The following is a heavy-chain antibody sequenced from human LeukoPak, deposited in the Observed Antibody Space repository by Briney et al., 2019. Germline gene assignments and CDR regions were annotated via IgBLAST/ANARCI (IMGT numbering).Heavy chain of an antibody. V-gene: IGHV1-2*06. CDR2: INPNSGGT. CDR1: GYTFTGYY. Sequence: GASVKVSCKASGYTFTGYYMHWVRQAPGQGLEWMGRINPNSGGTNYAQKFQGRVTMTRDTSISTAYMELSRLRSDDTAVYYCARELPLSIAVAGTVWFAPWGKGTLVTVPS. J-gene: IGHJ5*02. D-gene: IGHD6-19*01. CDR3: ARELPLSIAVAGTVWFAP.